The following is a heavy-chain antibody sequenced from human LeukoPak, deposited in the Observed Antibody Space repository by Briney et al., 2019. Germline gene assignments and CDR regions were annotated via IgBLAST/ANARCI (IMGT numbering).Heavy chain of an antibody. CDR1: GFTFSSYS. V-gene: IGHV3-21*01. CDR3: ARDHDRYDSSGYPY. Sequence: GGSLRLSCAASGFTFSSYSMNWVRQAPGKGLEWVSSISSISSYIYYADSVKGRFTISRDNAKNSLYLQMNSLRAEDTAVYYCARDHDRYDSSGYPYWGHGTLVTVSS. J-gene: IGHJ4*01. CDR2: ISSISSYI. D-gene: IGHD3-22*01.